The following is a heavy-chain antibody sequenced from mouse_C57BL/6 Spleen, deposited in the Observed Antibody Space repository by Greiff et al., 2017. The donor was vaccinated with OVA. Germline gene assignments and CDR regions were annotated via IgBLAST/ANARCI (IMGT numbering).Heavy chain of an antibody. CDR2: ISYDGSN. D-gene: IGHD2-1*01. CDR3: ATRYGNYDY. V-gene: IGHV3-6*01. CDR1: GYSITSGYY. Sequence: EVQLQQSGPGLVKPSQSLSLTCSVSGYSITSGYYWNWIRQFPGNKLEWMGIISYDGSNNYKPSLKNRISITRDTTKNQFFLKLNSVTTEDTAPYYCATRYGNYDYWGQGTTLTVSS. J-gene: IGHJ2*01.